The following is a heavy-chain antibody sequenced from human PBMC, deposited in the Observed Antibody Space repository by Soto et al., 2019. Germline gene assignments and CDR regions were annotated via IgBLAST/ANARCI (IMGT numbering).Heavy chain of an antibody. Sequence: GASVKVSCKASGYTFTTYGVSWVRQAPGQGPEWMGWISAHNGDTKYAQRFQGRVTMTTDTSTNTVYMELRTLRSDDTAVYYCARVTIIVSAALTTYDPWCQGTLVTVSS. CDR2: ISAHNGDT. V-gene: IGHV1-18*04. D-gene: IGHD2-2*01. J-gene: IGHJ5*02. CDR1: GYTFTTYG. CDR3: ARVTIIVSAALTTYDP.